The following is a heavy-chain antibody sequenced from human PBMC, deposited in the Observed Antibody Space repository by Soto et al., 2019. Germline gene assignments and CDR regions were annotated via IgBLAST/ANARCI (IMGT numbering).Heavy chain of an antibody. Sequence: SETLSLTCTVSGASISSGDYFWSWIRQSPGKGLQWIGHIYDSGSSYYNPSLKSRVTMSVDTSKNQFSLKLSSVTAADTAVYYCAREKGYISGPKNFDYWGQGTLVTVSS. CDR2: IYDSGSS. CDR3: AREKGYISGPKNFDY. V-gene: IGHV4-30-4*01. J-gene: IGHJ4*02. D-gene: IGHD5-12*01. CDR1: GASISSGDYF.